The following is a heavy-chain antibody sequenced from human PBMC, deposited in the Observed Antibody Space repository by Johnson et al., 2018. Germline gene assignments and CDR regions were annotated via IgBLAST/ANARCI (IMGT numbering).Heavy chain of an antibody. Sequence: VQLVECGGVVVQPGGSLRLSCAASGFTFDDYAMHSVRHAPGKGLEWVSRISWDGGSTDYADPVKGRFTISRDNRKNSLYLQMNSPRAEDTALYYCAKETPLGNAGAEYFQHWGQGTLVTVSS. CDR3: AKETPLGNAGAEYFQH. CDR1: GFTFDDYA. V-gene: IGHV3-43D*03. J-gene: IGHJ1*01. D-gene: IGHD4-23*01. CDR2: ISWDGGST.